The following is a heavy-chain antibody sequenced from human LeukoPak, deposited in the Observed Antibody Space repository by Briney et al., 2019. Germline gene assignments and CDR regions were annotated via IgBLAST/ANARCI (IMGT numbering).Heavy chain of an antibody. V-gene: IGHV1-2*02. CDR1: GYTFTGYY. CDR3: ARVWFGEKYNWFDP. J-gene: IGHJ5*02. CDR2: INPNSGGT. D-gene: IGHD3-10*01. Sequence: ASVKVSCKASGYTFTGYYMHWVRQAPGQGLEWMGWINPNSGGTNYAQKFQGRVTMTRDTSISTAYMELSRLRSDDTAVYYCARVWFGEKYNWFDPWGQGTLVTVSS.